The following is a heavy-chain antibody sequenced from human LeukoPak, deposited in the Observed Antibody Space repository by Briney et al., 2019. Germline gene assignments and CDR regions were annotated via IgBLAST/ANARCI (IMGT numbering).Heavy chain of an antibody. V-gene: IGHV3-7*01. CDR3: ARLYGDSAALLDKGGRNLNRYYYMDV. CDR1: GFTLSTHW. J-gene: IGHJ6*03. D-gene: IGHD4-17*01. Sequence: PGGSLRLSCAASGFTLSTHWMNWVRQAPGKGLEWVANIKQDGGDKYYVDSVKGRFTISRDNANNSLYLQMNSLRAAETAVYYCARLYGDSAALLDKGGRNLNRYYYMDVWGKGTTVTISS. CDR2: IKQDGGDK.